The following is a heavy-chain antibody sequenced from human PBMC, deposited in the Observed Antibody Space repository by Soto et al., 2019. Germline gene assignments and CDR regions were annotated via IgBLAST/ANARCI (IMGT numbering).Heavy chain of an antibody. V-gene: IGHV4-4*07. Sequence: PSETLSLTCTVSGGSISCYYWSWIRQPAGKGLEWIGRIYTSGSTNYNPSLKSRVTMSVDTSKNQFSLKLSSVTAADTAVYYCVWTPPHYYYGMDVWGQGTTVTV. CDR2: IYTSGST. CDR1: GGSISCYY. CDR3: VWTPPHYYYGMDV. J-gene: IGHJ6*02. D-gene: IGHD3-3*01.